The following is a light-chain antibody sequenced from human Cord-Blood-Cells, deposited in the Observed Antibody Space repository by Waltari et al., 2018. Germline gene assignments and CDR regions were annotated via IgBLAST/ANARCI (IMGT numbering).Light chain of an antibody. J-gene: IGLJ3*02. CDR3: GSYTSSSTLV. Sequence: QSALTQPASVSGSPGQSITISCTGTSSDVGGYNYVSWYQQHPGNAPKLMIYDVSNRPSGVSNRFSGSKSGNTASLTISGLQAEDEADYYCGSYTSSSTLVFGGGTKLTVL. CDR1: SSDVGGYNY. CDR2: DVS. V-gene: IGLV2-14*01.